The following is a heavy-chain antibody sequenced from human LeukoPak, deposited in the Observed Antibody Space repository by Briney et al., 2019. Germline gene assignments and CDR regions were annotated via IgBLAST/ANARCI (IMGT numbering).Heavy chain of an antibody. J-gene: IGHJ6*02. Sequence: PGGSLRLSCAASGFTFSSYGMHWVRQAPGKGLEWVAVIWYDGSNKYYADSVKGRFTISRDNSKNTLYLQMNSLRDEDTAVYYCARDRSDYYDSSGYPPYGMDVWGQGTTVTVSS. V-gene: IGHV3-33*01. D-gene: IGHD3-22*01. CDR3: ARDRSDYYDSSGYPPYGMDV. CDR1: GFTFSSYG. CDR2: IWYDGSNK.